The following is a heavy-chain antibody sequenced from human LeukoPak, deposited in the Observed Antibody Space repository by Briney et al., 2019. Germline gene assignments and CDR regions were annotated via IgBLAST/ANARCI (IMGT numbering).Heavy chain of an antibody. CDR1: GFTFSSYE. J-gene: IGHJ4*02. Sequence: GGSLRLSCAASGFTFSSYEMNWVRQAPGKGLEWVSYISSSGSTIYYADSVKGRFTISRDNAKNSLYVQINSLRAEDTAVYYCARLSSSGWYEDYWGQGTLVTVSS. D-gene: IGHD6-19*01. V-gene: IGHV3-48*03. CDR2: ISSSGSTI. CDR3: ARLSSSGWYEDY.